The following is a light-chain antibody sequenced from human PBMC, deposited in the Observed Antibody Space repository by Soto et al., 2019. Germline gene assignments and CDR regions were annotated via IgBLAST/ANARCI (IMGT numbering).Light chain of an antibody. J-gene: IGKJ1*01. CDR1: QSISSW. Sequence: DIHTTQSPSTLSASVGDRVTITCRASQSISSWLAWYQQKPGKAPKLLIYDASSLESGVPSRFSGSGSGTEFTLTISSLQPDDFATYYCQQYNSYWTFGQGTKVDIK. CDR3: QQYNSYWT. CDR2: DAS. V-gene: IGKV1-5*01.